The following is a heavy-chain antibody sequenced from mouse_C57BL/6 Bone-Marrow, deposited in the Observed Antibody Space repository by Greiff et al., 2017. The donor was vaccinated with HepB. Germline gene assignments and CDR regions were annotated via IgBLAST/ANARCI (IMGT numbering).Heavy chain of an antibody. J-gene: IGHJ3*01. V-gene: IGHV1-63*01. CDR3: ARGGHYYGSSSWFAY. Sequence: QVQLQQSGAELVRPGTSVKMSCKASGYTFTNYWIGWAKQRPGHGLEWIGDIYPGGGYTNYNEKFKGKATLTADKSSSTAYMQFSSLTSEDSAIYYCARGGHYYGSSSWFAYWGQGTLVTVSA. CDR2: IYPGGGYT. D-gene: IGHD1-1*01. CDR1: GYTFTNYW.